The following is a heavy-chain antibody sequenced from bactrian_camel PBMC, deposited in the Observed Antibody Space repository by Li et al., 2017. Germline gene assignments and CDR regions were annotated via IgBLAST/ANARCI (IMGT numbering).Heavy chain of an antibody. CDR3: AALPRPIGTIWSSCAEYTYKY. V-gene: IGHV3S26*01. D-gene: IGHD4*01. Sequence: HVQLVESGGGSVQTGGSLTLSCALSGYTYSSNCMGWFRQAPGKEREGVAAVDFDDGAPSYADSVKGRFTISKDNAKNTLYLQMNRLQPEDTAMFYCAALPRPIGTIWSSCAEYTYKYWGQGTQVTVS. CDR1: GYTYSSNC. J-gene: IGHJ4*01. CDR2: VDFDDGAP.